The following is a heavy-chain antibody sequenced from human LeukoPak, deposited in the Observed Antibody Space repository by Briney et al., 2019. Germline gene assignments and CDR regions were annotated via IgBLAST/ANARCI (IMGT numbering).Heavy chain of an antibody. D-gene: IGHD3-10*01. CDR3: ARSELLWFGGVNSGFDY. V-gene: IGHV4-39*07. CDR1: GGSISSSSYY. J-gene: IGHJ4*02. Sequence: SETLSLTCTVSGGSISSSSYYWGWIRQPPGKGLEWIGEINHSGSTNYNPSLKSRVTISVDTSKNQFSLKLSSVTAADTAVYYCARSELLWFGGVNSGFDYWGQGTLVTVSS. CDR2: INHSGST.